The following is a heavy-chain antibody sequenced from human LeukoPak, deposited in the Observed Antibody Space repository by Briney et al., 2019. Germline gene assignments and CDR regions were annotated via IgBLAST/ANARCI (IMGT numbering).Heavy chain of an antibody. CDR1: GFTFSNAW. J-gene: IGHJ3*02. CDR2: ISYDGTHN. V-gene: IGHV3-30*03. CDR3: ARDSSWYYDSSGYYYAPYDAFDI. D-gene: IGHD3-22*01. Sequence: PGGSLRLSCAASGFTFSNAWMSWVRQAPGKGLEWVAVISYDGTHNYYVDSVKGRFTISRDNSKNTLPLQMNSLRPDDTAVYYCARDSSWYYDSSGYYYAPYDAFDIWGQGTMVTVSS.